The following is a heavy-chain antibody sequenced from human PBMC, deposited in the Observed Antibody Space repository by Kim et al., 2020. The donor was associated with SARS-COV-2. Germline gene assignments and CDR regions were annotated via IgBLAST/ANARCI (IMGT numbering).Heavy chain of an antibody. CDR1: GFTFTNTW. V-gene: IGHV3-15*01. Sequence: GGSLRLSCAASGFTFTNTWLTWVRQAPGKGLEWVGRIKTKTDGGTADYAAPVKGRFTISSDYSNNTLYLQMDSLKTEDTAVYYCTAPPDYWGQGTLVTVSS. J-gene: IGHJ4*02. CDR2: IKTKTDGGTA. CDR3: TAPPDY.